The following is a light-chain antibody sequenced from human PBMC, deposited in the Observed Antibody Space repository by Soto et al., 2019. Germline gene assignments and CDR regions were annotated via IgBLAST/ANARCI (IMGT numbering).Light chain of an antibody. J-gene: IGKJ1*01. V-gene: IGKV3-15*01. CDR1: QSVGTN. CDR3: QQFNKWPWT. CDR2: DTS. Sequence: EILMTQSPATLSVFPGERATLSCRSSQSVGTNLVWYQQRPGRAPRLLIHDTSIRAAGVPANFSGSGSGTDFTLTISSLQSEDSAIYYCQQFNKWPWTFGQGTKVEIK.